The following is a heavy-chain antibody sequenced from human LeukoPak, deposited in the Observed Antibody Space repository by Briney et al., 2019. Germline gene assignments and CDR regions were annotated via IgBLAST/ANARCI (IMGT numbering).Heavy chain of an antibody. J-gene: IGHJ5*02. CDR3: ARQRGCSGGSCYSGVDWFDP. V-gene: IGHV4-39*01. CDR1: GGSISSSSYY. D-gene: IGHD2-15*01. CDR2: IYYSGST. Sequence: SETLSLTCTVSGGSISSSSYYWGWIRQPPGKGLEWIGSIYYSGSTYYNPYLKSRVTISVDTSKNQFSLKLSSVTAADTAVYYCARQRGCSGGSCYSGVDWFDPWGQGTLVTVSS.